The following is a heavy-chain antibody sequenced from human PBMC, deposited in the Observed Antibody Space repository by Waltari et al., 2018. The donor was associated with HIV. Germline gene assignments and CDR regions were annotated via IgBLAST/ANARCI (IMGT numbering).Heavy chain of an antibody. V-gene: IGHV3-53*02. D-gene: IGHD3-10*01. CDR1: GFTVSSGQ. J-gene: IGHJ6*02. CDR2: IYSVGTR. CDR3: GRMMVRGVIMTGVDV. Sequence: EVQLVETGGGLIQPGGSLRLSCVASGFTVSSGQMSWFRQAPGKGTEWVSVIYSVGTRYYTDSVKGRFTISRDESKNTVNLQLNSLRAEDTAVYYCGRMMVRGVIMTGVDVWGQGTTVIVSS.